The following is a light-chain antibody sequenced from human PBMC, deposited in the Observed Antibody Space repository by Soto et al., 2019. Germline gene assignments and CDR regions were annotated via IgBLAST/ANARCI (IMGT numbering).Light chain of an antibody. J-gene: IGLJ2*01. CDR3: SSYTSSSTPRV. V-gene: IGLV2-14*03. CDR1: SSDVGGYDF. CDR2: DAN. Sequence: QSVLTQPASVSGSPGQSITISCTGTSSDVGGYDFVSWYQQHPGKAPKLMIFDANNRPSGVSNRFSGSKSGNTASLTISGLQAEDEADYYCSSYTSSSTPRVFGGGTQLTVL.